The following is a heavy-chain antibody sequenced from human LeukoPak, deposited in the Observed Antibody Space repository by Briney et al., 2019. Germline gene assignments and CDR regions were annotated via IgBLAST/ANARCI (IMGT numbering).Heavy chain of an antibody. CDR2: ISAYNGNT. CDR1: GYTFTSYG. V-gene: IGHV1-18*01. J-gene: IGHJ4*02. Sequence: ASVKVSCKASGYTFTSYGISWVRQAPGQGLEWMGWISAYNGNTNYAQELQGRVTMTTDTSTSTAYMELRSLRSDDTAVYYYARDNAGYYDILTGYYMKPGFDYWGQGTLVTVSS. CDR3: ARDNAGYYDILTGYYMKPGFDY. D-gene: IGHD3-9*01.